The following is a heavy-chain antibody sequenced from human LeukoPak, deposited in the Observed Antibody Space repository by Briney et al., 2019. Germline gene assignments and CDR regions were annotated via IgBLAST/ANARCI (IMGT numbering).Heavy chain of an antibody. CDR1: GFTFSSYE. J-gene: IGHJ4*02. D-gene: IGHD4-17*01. V-gene: IGHV3-48*03. CDR3: ARDFDGDYYLDY. CDR2: ISSSGSTI. Sequence: PGGSLRLSCAASGFTFSSYEMNWVRQAPGKGLEWVSYISSSGSTIYYADSVKGRFTISRDNTKNSLYLQMNSLRAEDTAVYYCARDFDGDYYLDYWGQGTLVTVSS.